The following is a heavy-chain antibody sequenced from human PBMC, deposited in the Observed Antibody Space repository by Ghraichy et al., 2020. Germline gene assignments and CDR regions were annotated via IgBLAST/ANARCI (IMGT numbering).Heavy chain of an antibody. CDR3: AKDGGRGGGSCFHH. CDR2: ISGSGGNT. V-gene: IGHV3-23*01. J-gene: IGHJ1*01. Sequence: GGSLRLSCAASGFTFSSYAMSWVRQAPGKGLEWVSAISGSGGNTYYADSVKGRFTFSRDNSKNTLYLQMNSLRAEDTAVYYCAKDGGRGGGSCFHHWGQGTLDTIAS. CDR1: GFTFSSYA. D-gene: IGHD2-15*01.